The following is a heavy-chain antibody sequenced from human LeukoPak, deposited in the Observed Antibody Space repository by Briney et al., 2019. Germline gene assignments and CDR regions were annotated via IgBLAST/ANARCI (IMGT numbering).Heavy chain of an antibody. Sequence: PGGSLRLSCAASGFTFSSYAMHSVRQAPGKGLEWVAVISYDGSNKYYADSVKGRFTISRDNSKNTLYLQMNSLRAEDTAVYYCASDPYDILTGYLDYWGQGTLVTVSS. J-gene: IGHJ4*02. D-gene: IGHD3-9*01. CDR3: ASDPYDILTGYLDY. V-gene: IGHV3-30*04. CDR1: GFTFSSYA. CDR2: ISYDGSNK.